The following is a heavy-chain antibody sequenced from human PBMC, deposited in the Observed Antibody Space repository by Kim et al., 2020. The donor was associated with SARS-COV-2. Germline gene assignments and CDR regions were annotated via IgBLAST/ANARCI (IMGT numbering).Heavy chain of an antibody. Sequence: GGSLRLSCAASGFTFSSYGMHWVRQAPGKGLEWVAVIWYDGSNKYYADSVKGRFTISRDNSKNTLYLQMNSLRAEDTAVYYCARTLYATYYYYYGMDVWGQGTTVTVSS. D-gene: IGHD2-2*02. J-gene: IGHJ6*02. CDR1: GFTFSSYG. CDR3: ARTLYATYYYYYGMDV. CDR2: IWYDGSNK. V-gene: IGHV3-33*01.